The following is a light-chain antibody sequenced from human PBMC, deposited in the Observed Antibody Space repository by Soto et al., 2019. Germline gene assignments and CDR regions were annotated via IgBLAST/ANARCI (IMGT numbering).Light chain of an antibody. Sequence: TQSPAALSETPGERATLSCRARQSVGGHLAWYQQKPGQAPRLLIYAASTRATGIPARFSGSGSGTEFTLLISSLQSADFAAYYCQQYNNCPPWTFGQGTKVDIK. J-gene: IGKJ1*01. V-gene: IGKV3-15*01. CDR3: QQYNNCPPWT. CDR2: AAS. CDR1: QSVGGH.